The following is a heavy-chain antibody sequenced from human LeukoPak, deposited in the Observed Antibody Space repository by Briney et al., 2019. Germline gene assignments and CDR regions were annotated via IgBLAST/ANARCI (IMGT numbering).Heavy chain of an antibody. D-gene: IGHD6-13*01. CDR1: GFTSSDYY. CDR2: ISSSGGII. CDR3: ASSRSSSWYWWFDP. Sequence: PGGSLRLSCAASGFTSSDYYMNWIRQAPGKGLEWVSYISSSGGIIYYADSVKGRFTISRDNAKNSLYLQMNSLRAEDTAVYYCASSRSSSWYWWFDPWGQGTLVTVSS. V-gene: IGHV3-11*01. J-gene: IGHJ5*02.